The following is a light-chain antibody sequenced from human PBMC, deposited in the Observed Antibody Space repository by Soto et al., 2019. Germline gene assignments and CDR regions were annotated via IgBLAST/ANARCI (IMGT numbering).Light chain of an antibody. CDR3: AAWDVSLVV. CDR1: SSNIGTNT. Sequence: QAVVTQPPSASGTPGQRVTISCSGSSSNIGTNTVIWYQQLPGAAPKLLIYSDNQRSSGVPDRFSGSKSGTSASLAISGLQSEDEADYYCAAWDVSLVVFGGGTKVTVL. CDR2: SDN. J-gene: IGLJ2*01. V-gene: IGLV1-44*01.